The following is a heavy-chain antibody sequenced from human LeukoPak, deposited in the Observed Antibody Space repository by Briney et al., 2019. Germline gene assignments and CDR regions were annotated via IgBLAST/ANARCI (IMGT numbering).Heavy chain of an antibody. Sequence: GGSLRLSCAASGFTFSSYAMSWVRQAPGKGLEWVAFIRYDGSKKYYADSVKGRFTISRDNSKDTLYLQMNSLRPEDTAVYYCAKSHINYDILGALDYWGQGTLVTVSS. D-gene: IGHD3-9*01. V-gene: IGHV3-30*02. CDR2: IRYDGSKK. J-gene: IGHJ4*02. CDR3: AKSHINYDILGALDY. CDR1: GFTFSSYA.